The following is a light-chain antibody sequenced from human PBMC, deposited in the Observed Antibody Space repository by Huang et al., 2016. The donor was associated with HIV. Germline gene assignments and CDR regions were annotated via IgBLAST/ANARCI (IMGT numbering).Light chain of an antibody. Sequence: ETVMTQSPVTLSVCPGDRASLSCRSSQIVSSHLAWYQQKPGQAPRLLIYAASTRATGVPARFSGSGAGTEFTLTISTLQSEDSAVYYCQQYNDFRSTFGPGTRVEIK. J-gene: IGKJ3*01. CDR3: QQYNDFRST. V-gene: IGKV3-15*01. CDR1: QIVSSH. CDR2: AAS.